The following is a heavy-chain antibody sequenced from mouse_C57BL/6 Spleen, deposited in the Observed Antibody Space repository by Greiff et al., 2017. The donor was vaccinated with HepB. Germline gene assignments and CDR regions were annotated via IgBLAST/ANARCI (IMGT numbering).Heavy chain of an antibody. J-gene: IGHJ4*01. V-gene: IGHV7-3*01. CDR1: GFTFTDYY. CDR2: IRNKANGYTT. Sequence: EVKLVESGGGLVQPGGSLSLSCAASGFTFTDYYMSWVRQPPGKALEWLGFIRNKANGYTTEYSASVKGRFTISIDNSQSILYLQMNALRAEDSATYYCARSTTAIDYWGQGTSVTVSS. CDR3: ARSTTAIDY.